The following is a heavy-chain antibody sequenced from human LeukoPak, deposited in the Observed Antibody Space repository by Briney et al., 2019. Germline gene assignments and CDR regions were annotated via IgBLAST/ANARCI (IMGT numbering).Heavy chain of an antibody. CDR1: GGSISSSSYY. V-gene: IGHV4-39*01. D-gene: IGHD2-2*01. J-gene: IGHJ6*02. CDR3: ARGLWYCSSTSCYHAYYYYGMDV. Sequence: PSETLSLTCTVSGGSISSSSYYWGWIRQPPGKGLEWIGSIYYSGSTYYNPSLKSRVTISVDTSKNQFSLKLSSVTAADTAVYYCARGLWYCSSTSCYHAYYYYGMDVWGQGTTVTVSS. CDR2: IYYSGST.